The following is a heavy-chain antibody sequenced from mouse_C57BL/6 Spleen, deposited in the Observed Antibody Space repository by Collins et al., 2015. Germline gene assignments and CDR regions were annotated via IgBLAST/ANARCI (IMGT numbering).Heavy chain of an antibody. V-gene: IGHV8-12*01. CDR3: ARVTDYYAMGY. CDR1: GFSLSTSGMG. D-gene: IGHD2-1*01. CDR2: IYWDDNK. J-gene: IGHJ4*01. Sequence: QVTLKESGPGILQSSQTLSLTCSFSGFSLSTSGMGVSWIRQPSGKGLEWLAHIYWDDNKRYNPSLKSRLTISKDTSRSQVFLKITSVDTADAATYYCARVTDYYAMGYWGQGTSVTVSS.